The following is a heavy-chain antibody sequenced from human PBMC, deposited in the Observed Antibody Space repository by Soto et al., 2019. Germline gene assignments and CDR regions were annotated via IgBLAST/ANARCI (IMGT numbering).Heavy chain of an antibody. CDR2: ISAYNGNT. D-gene: IGHD3-10*01. CDR1: AYTFTTYG. CDR3: ATMGGITVVRGLIYGMDV. Sequence: QVHLVQSGAEVKKPGASVKVSCKASAYTFTTYGINWVRQAPGQGLEWMGWISAYNGNTNYAQKVQGRVTMTTDTPTSTAYMELSSLRSDDTALYYCATMGGITVVRGLIYGMDVWGQGTTVTVSS. V-gene: IGHV1-18*01. J-gene: IGHJ6*02.